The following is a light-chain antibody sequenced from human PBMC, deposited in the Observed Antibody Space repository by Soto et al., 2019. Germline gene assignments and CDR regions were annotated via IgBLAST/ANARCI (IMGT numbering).Light chain of an antibody. CDR3: CSYAGSYTVV. CDR2: DVS. V-gene: IGLV2-11*01. Sequence: QSALTQPRSVSGSPGQSVTISCTGTSSDVGGYNYVSWYQQHPGKAPKFMIYDVSKRPSGVPDRFSGSKSGITASLTISGLQAEDEADYYCCSYAGSYTVVFGGGTKVTVL. CDR1: SSDVGGYNY. J-gene: IGLJ2*01.